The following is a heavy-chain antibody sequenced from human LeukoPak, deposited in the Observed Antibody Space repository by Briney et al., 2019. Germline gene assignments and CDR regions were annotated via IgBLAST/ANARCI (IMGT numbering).Heavy chain of an antibody. CDR3: ARDHYDFWSGYYTGIKNWFDP. D-gene: IGHD3-3*01. CDR2: INFSGGTT. CDR1: GYTFTSYY. Sequence: ASVKVSCKASGYTFTSYYMHWVRQAPGQGLEWMGIINFSGGTTSYPQKFQGRVTMTRDTSTSTVYMELSSLRSEDTAVYYCARDHYDFWSGYYTGIKNWFDPWGQGTLVTVSS. V-gene: IGHV1-46*01. J-gene: IGHJ5*02.